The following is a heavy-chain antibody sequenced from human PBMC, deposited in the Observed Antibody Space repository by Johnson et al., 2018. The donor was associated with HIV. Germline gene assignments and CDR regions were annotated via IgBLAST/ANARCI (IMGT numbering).Heavy chain of an antibody. Sequence: VQLVESGGDLVQPGGSLRLSCAASGFTFSSYWIHWVRQAPGKGLEWVAVISYDGNNKYYAASVRGRFTVSSDNSKNSLYLKMNSLRAEDTAVYYCAAGDDFDIWGQGTMVTVSS. V-gene: IGHV3-30-3*01. CDR3: AAGDDFDI. CDR1: GFTFSSYW. CDR2: ISYDGNNK. J-gene: IGHJ3*02.